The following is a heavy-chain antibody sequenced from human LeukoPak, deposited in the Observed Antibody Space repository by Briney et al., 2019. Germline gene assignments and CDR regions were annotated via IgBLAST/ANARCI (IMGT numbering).Heavy chain of an antibody. CDR3: ARAGSAWSGEYFQH. CDR1: GYTFTSNY. V-gene: IGHV1-46*01. CDR2: ISPSGGST. D-gene: IGHD3-3*01. Sequence: ASVKVSCKAFGYTFTSNYMHWVRQAPGQGPEWMGVISPSGGSTTYAQKFQGRVTLTRDMSTSTDYLELSSLRSEDTAVYYCARAGSAWSGEYFQHWGQGTLVTVSS. J-gene: IGHJ1*01.